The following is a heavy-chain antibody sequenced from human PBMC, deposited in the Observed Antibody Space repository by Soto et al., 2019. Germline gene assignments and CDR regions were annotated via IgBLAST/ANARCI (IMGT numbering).Heavy chain of an antibody. Sequence: SETLSLTCAVYGGSFSGYYWSWIRQPPGKGLEWIGEINHSGSTNYNPSLKSRVTISVDTSKNQFSLKLSSVTAADTAVYYCAMIPYSSSWYYFDYWGQGTLVTVSS. V-gene: IGHV4-34*01. CDR2: INHSGST. D-gene: IGHD6-13*01. CDR3: AMIPYSSSWYYFDY. CDR1: GGSFSGYY. J-gene: IGHJ4*02.